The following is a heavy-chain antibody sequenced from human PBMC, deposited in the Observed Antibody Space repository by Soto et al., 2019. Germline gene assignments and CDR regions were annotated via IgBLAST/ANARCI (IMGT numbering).Heavy chain of an antibody. CDR2: IIPIFGTA. CDR1: GGTFSSYA. D-gene: IGHD5-18*01. V-gene: IGHV1-69*13. CDR3: AVLVDTAMTVDY. J-gene: IGHJ4*02. Sequence: GASVKVSCKASGGTFSSYAISWVRQAPGQGLEWMGGIIPIFGTANYAQKFQGRVTITADESTSTAYMELSSLRSEDTAVHYCAVLVDTAMTVDYWGQGTLVTVSS.